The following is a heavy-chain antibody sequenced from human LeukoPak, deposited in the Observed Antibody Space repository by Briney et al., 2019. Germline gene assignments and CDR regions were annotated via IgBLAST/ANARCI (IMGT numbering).Heavy chain of an antibody. CDR2: ISGYNGDT. J-gene: IGHJ5*02. V-gene: IGHV1-18*01. CDR3: ARDGRDYSSSLRNNWFDP. D-gene: IGHD6-13*01. CDR1: GYTFTSHG. Sequence: ASVKVSCKASGYTFTSHGISWVRQAPGQGLEWMGLISGYNGDTKYAQRLQGRITMTTDTSTSTAYMELSSLRSEDTAVYYCARDGRDYSSSLRNNWFDPWGQGTLVTVSS.